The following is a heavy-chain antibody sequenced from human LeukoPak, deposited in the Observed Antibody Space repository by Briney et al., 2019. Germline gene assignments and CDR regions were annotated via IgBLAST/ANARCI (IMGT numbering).Heavy chain of an antibody. D-gene: IGHD3-3*01. CDR3: ARDRITIETRAFDI. J-gene: IGHJ3*02. Sequence: SQTLSLTCTVSGGSISSGDYYWSWIRQPPGKGLEWLGYIYYSGSTYYNPSLKSRVTISVDTSNNQFSLKLSSVTAADTAVYYCARDRITIETRAFDIWGQGTMVTVSS. CDR1: GGSISSGDYY. CDR2: IYYSGST. V-gene: IGHV4-30-4*08.